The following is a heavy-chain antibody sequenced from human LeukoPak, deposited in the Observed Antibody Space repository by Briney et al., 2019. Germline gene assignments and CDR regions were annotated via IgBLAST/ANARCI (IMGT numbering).Heavy chain of an antibody. Sequence: GGSLRLSCAASGFTFSSYSMNWVRQAPGKGLEWVSSISSSSSYIYYADSVKGRFTISRDNAKNSLYLQMNSLRAEDTAVYCCARDDGSSSYGYFDYWGQGTLVTVSS. CDR3: ARDDGSSSYGYFDY. CDR2: ISSSSSYI. D-gene: IGHD6-6*01. V-gene: IGHV3-21*01. CDR1: GFTFSSYS. J-gene: IGHJ4*02.